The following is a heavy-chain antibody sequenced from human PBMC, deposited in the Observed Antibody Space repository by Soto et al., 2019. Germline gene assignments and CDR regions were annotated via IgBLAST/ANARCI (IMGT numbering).Heavy chain of an antibody. V-gene: IGHV4-39*01. Sequence: SETLSLTCTVSGGSISSSSYYWGWIRQPPGKGLEWIGSIYYSGSTYYNPSLKSRVTISVDTSKNQFSLKLSSVTAADTAVYYCARHKLGGDYGYFDYWGQGTLVTVSS. CDR1: GGSISSSSYY. CDR3: ARHKLGGDYGYFDY. CDR2: IYYSGST. D-gene: IGHD4-17*01. J-gene: IGHJ4*02.